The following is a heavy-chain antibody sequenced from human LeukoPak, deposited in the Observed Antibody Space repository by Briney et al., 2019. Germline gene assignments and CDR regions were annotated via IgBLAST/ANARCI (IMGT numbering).Heavy chain of an antibody. CDR2: IGAYNGNT. V-gene: IGHV1-18*01. Sequence: ASVKVSCKASGYTFTSYGISWVRQAPGQGLEWMGWIGAYNGNTNYAQKLQGRVTMTTDTSTSTAYMELRSLRSDDTAVYYCARGEGSSHKYNWFDPWGQGTLVTVSS. CDR3: ARGEGSSHKYNWFDP. D-gene: IGHD6-19*01. CDR1: GYTFTSYG. J-gene: IGHJ5*02.